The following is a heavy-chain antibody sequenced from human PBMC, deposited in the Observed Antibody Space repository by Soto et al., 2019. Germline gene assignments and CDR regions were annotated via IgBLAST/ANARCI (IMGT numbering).Heavy chain of an antibody. V-gene: IGHV1-69*01. Sequence: QVQMVQSGAEVKKPGSSVKVSCKASGGTFSSYAISWVRQAPGQGLEWMGGIFPIFGTANYAQKFQGRVTITADESTSTAYMELSSLRSEDTAVYYCARQGGGIAAAGIGWFDPWGQGTLVTVSS. J-gene: IGHJ5*02. CDR2: IFPIFGTA. CDR3: ARQGGGIAAAGIGWFDP. CDR1: GGTFSSYA. D-gene: IGHD6-13*01.